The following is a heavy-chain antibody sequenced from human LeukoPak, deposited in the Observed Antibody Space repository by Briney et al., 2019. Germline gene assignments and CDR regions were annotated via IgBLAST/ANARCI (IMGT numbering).Heavy chain of an antibody. D-gene: IGHD1-26*01. Sequence: GGSLRLSCAASGFTFSSYSMNWVRQAPGKGLEWLSYITSTSDTIYYADSVKGRFTISRDNAKNSLYLQMNSLRAEDTAVYYCASFPWDLRPTWGQGTLVTVSS. CDR1: GFTFSSYS. CDR3: ASFPWDLRPT. CDR2: ITSTSDTI. V-gene: IGHV3-48*01. J-gene: IGHJ4*02.